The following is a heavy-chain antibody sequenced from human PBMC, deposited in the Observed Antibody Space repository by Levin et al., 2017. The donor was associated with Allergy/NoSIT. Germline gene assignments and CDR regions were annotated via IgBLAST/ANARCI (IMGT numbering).Heavy chain of an antibody. V-gene: IGHV3-15*01. CDR1: GVTFTNAW. Sequence: GGSLRLSCAGSGVTFTNAWMRWVRQAPGKGLEWVGRIKSTTDGGTTEYATPVKGRFTISRDDSKKTMFLQMNSLKTEDTAVYYCTTELRWSPVDLDSWGQGTLVTVSS. CDR2: IKSTTDGGTT. J-gene: IGHJ4*02. CDR3: TTELRWSPVDLDS. D-gene: IGHD4-23*01.